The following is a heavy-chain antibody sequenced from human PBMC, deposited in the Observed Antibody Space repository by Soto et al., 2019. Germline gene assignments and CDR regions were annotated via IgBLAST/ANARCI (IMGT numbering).Heavy chain of an antibody. CDR2: IKQDGSEK. CDR3: AREHARLSGYAREDY. J-gene: IGHJ4*02. V-gene: IGHV3-7*01. CDR1: GFTFSSYW. D-gene: IGHD5-12*01. Sequence: GGSLRLSCAASGFTFSSYWMSWVRQAPGKGLEWVANIKQDGSEKYYVDSVKGRFTISRDNAKNSLYLQMNSLRAEDTAVYYCAREHARLSGYAREDYWGQGTLVTVSS.